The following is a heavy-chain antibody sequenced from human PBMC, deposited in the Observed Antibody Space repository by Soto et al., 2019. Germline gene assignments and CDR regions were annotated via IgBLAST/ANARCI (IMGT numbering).Heavy chain of an antibody. CDR3: AIVGLSFDWLFLYYFDY. D-gene: IGHD3-9*01. CDR1: GFTFSSYA. J-gene: IGHJ4*02. V-gene: IGHV3-23*01. CDR2: ISGSGGST. Sequence: EVQLLESGGGLVQPGGSLRLSCAASGFTFSSYAMSWVRQAPGKGLEWVSAISGSGGSTYYADSVKGRFTISRDNSKNTLYLQMNSLSAEDTAVYYCAIVGLSFDWLFLYYFDYWGQGTLVTVSS.